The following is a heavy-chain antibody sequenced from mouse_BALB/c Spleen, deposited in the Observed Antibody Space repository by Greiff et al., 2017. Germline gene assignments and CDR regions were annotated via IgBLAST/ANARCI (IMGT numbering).Heavy chain of an antibody. J-gene: IGHJ2*01. V-gene: IGHV5-17*02. D-gene: IGHD3-2*01. CDR2: ISSGSSTI. CDR3: ARDRVFDY. Sequence: EVKLQESGGGLVQPGGSRKLSCAASGFTFSSFGMHWVRQAPEKGLEWVAYISSGSSTIYYADTVKGRFTISRDNPKNTLFLQMTSLRSEDTAMYYCARDRVFDYWGQGTTLTVSS. CDR1: GFTFSSFG.